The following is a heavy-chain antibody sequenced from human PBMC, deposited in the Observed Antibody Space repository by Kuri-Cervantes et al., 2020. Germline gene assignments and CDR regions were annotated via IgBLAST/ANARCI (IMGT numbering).Heavy chain of an antibody. CDR3: ARIYQWSLRGAFDI. D-gene: IGHD3-22*01. Sequence: SGPTLVKPTQTLTLTCTFSGFSLSTSGVGVGWIRQPPGKALEWLAHIFSNDEKSYSTSLKSRLTISKDTSKSQVVLTMTNMDPVDTATYYCARIYQWSLRGAFDIWGQGTMVTDSS. CDR1: GFSLSTSGVG. CDR2: IFSNDEK. J-gene: IGHJ3*02. V-gene: IGHV2-26*01.